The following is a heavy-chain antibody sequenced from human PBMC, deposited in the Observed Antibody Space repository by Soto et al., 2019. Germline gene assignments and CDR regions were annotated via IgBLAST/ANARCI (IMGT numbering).Heavy chain of an antibody. CDR3: AKRRGGQPANSLDP. CDR2: IYPGDSET. Sequence: GESLKISCKGSGYSFSDYWIVWVRQMPGKGLEWMGIIYPGDSETKYSPSFQGQVTISADKSINTAYLQWISLKASDTAMYYCAKRRGGQPANSLDPSGQRTLVTVSS. CDR1: GYSFSDYW. V-gene: IGHV5-51*01. J-gene: IGHJ5*02. D-gene: IGHD2-15*01.